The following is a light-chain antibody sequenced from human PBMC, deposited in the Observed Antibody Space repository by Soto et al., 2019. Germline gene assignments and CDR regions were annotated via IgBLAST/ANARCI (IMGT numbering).Light chain of an antibody. Sequence: EIVLTQSPATLSLSPGERATVSCRASQSVSSSLAWYQQKPGQAPRLLIYDASNRATGIPARFSGSGSGTDFTLTISSLEPEDCAVYYCQQRSNWFTFGGGTKVEIK. CDR2: DAS. CDR3: QQRSNWFT. J-gene: IGKJ4*01. V-gene: IGKV3-11*01. CDR1: QSVSSS.